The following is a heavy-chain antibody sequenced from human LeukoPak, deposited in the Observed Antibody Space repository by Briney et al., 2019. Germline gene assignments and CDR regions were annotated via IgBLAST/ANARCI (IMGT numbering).Heavy chain of an antibody. CDR3: ARLKGGVVVPAASTYFDY. V-gene: IGHV4-59*04. CDR2: IYYSGST. Sequence: PSETLSLTCTVSGGSISSYYWSWIRQPPGKGLEWIGYIYYSGSTYYNPSLKSRVTISVDTSKNQFSLKLSSVTAADTAVYYCARLKGGVVVPAASTYFDYWGQGTLVTVSS. J-gene: IGHJ4*02. CDR1: GGSISSYY. D-gene: IGHD2-2*01.